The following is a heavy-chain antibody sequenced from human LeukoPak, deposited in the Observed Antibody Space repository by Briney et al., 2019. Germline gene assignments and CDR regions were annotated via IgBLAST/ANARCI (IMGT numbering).Heavy chain of an antibody. D-gene: IGHD3-3*01. J-gene: IGHJ5*02. CDR1: GFTFSSYS. V-gene: IGHV3-21*01. CDR2: ISSSSSYI. Sequence: GGSLRLSCAASGFTFSSYSMNWVRQAPGQGLEWVSSISSSSSYIYYADSVKGRFTISRDNAKNSLYLQMNSLRAEDTAVYYCAREGDFWSGYYNYDNWFDPWGQGTLVTVSS. CDR3: AREGDFWSGYYNYDNWFDP.